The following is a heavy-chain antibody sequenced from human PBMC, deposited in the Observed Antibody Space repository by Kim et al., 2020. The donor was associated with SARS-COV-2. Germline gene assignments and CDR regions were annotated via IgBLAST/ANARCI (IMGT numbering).Heavy chain of an antibody. CDR1: YSFSGYD. CDR2: INPHNGDT. Sequence: ASVKVSCKATYSFSGYDIQWVRQAPGQGLEWMGWINPHNGDTNYAQKFRGRVTMTRESSITTAYMELTGLTSDDTATDYCDKAPRITPQLDVWGQGTPVT. D-gene: IGHD1-20*01. V-gene: IGHV1-2*02. CDR3: DKAPRITPQLDV. J-gene: IGHJ6*02.